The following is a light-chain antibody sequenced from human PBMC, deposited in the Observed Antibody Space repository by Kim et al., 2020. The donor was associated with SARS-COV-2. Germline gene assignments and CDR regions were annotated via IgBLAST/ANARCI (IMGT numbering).Light chain of an antibody. V-gene: IGLV3-21*04. CDR1: NIGSKS. J-gene: IGLJ3*02. CDR3: QVWDSSSDHRV. Sequence: APGKTARITCGGNNIGSKSVHWYQHKPGQAPVLVIYYDSDRPSGIPERFSGSNSGNTATLTISRVEAGDEADYYCQVWDSSSDHRVFGGGTKLTVL. CDR2: YDS.